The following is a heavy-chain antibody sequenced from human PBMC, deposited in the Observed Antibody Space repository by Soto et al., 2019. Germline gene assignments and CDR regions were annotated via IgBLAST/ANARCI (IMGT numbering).Heavy chain of an antibody. J-gene: IGHJ6*02. CDR2: INPSGGST. Sequence: ASVKASCKASGYTFTSYYMHWVRQAPGQGLEWMGIINPSGGSTSYAQKFQGRVTMTRDTSTSTVYMELSSLRSEDTAVYYCARDRTVVTPFTTNYYSYNGMDVWGQGTTITVSS. CDR3: ARDRTVVTPFTTNYYSYNGMDV. V-gene: IGHV1-46*01. D-gene: IGHD2-21*02. CDR1: GYTFTSYY.